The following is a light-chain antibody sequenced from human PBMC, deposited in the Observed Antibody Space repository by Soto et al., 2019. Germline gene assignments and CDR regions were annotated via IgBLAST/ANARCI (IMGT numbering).Light chain of an antibody. CDR3: SLYTSSSTP. CDR2: EVS. V-gene: IGLV2-18*01. Sequence: QSVLTQPPSVSGSPGQSVTISCTGTSSDVGSYNRVSWYQQPPGTAPKLMIYEVSNRPSGVPDRFSGSKSGNTASLIISGLQAEDEADYYCSLYTSSSTPFGGGTKLTVL. CDR1: SSDVGSYNR. J-gene: IGLJ2*01.